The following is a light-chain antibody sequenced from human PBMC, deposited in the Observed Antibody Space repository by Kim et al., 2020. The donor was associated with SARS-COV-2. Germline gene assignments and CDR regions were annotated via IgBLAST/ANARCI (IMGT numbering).Light chain of an antibody. CDR2: AAS. Sequence: EIVLTQSPGTLSLSPGERATLSCRASQSVGRNYLTWYQQKPGQAPRLLIYAASSRATGIPDRFSGGGSGTDFTLTITRLEPEDSAVYCCHQYAASPLTFGQGTKLEI. CDR3: HQYAASPLT. J-gene: IGKJ2*01. CDR1: QSVGRNY. V-gene: IGKV3-20*01.